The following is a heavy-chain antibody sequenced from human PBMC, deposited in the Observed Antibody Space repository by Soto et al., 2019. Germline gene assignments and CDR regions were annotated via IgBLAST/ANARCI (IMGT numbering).Heavy chain of an antibody. D-gene: IGHD3-3*01. CDR3: AREFFWSGYRMDV. CDR2: IYYSGST. Sequence: PSETLSLTCTVSGGSISSGGYYWSWIRQHPGKGLEWIGYIYYSGSTYYNPSLKSRVTISVDTSKNQFSLKLSTVAAADTAVYYIAREFFWSGYRMDVWGQGTKVPSP. J-gene: IGHJ6*02. CDR1: GGSISSGGYY. V-gene: IGHV4-31*03.